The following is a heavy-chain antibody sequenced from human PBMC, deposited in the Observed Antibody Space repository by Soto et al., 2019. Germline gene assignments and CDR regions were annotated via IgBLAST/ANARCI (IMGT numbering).Heavy chain of an antibody. CDR3: ARVWFGDAFDI. Sequence: ASVKVSCKASGYTFTSYGISWVRQAPGQGLEWMGWINAYNGNTKYAQKLQGRATMTRDTSASTAYMELSSLRSEDTAVYYCARVWFGDAFDIWGQGTMVTVSS. V-gene: IGHV1-18*01. CDR2: INAYNGNT. D-gene: IGHD3-10*01. J-gene: IGHJ3*02. CDR1: GYTFTSYG.